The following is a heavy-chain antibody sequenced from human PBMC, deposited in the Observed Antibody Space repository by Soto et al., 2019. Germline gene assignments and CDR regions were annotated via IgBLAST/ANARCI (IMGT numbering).Heavy chain of an antibody. Sequence: PGGSLRLSCAASGFTFSSYGMHWVRQAPGKGLEWVAVIWYDGSNKYYADSVKGRFTISRDNSKNTLYLQMNSLRAEDTAVYYCARDQYSSGWYRPEYFQHWGQGTLVTVSS. V-gene: IGHV3-33*01. CDR1: GFTFSSYG. CDR3: ARDQYSSGWYRPEYFQH. CDR2: IWYDGSNK. J-gene: IGHJ1*01. D-gene: IGHD6-19*01.